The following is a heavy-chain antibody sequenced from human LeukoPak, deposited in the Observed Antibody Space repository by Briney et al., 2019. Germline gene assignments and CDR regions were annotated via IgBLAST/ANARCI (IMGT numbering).Heavy chain of an antibody. D-gene: IGHD3-22*01. CDR3: ARVFYYDSSGYYPDP. CDR2: IIAYNGNT. J-gene: IGHJ5*02. Sequence: ASVKVSRKASGYTFTSYGISWVRQATGQGLEWRGWIIAYNGNTNYAQKLQGRVTMTTDTSTSTAYMELRSLRSDDTAVYYCARVFYYDSSGYYPDPWGQGTLVTVSS. V-gene: IGHV1-18*01. CDR1: GYTFTSYG.